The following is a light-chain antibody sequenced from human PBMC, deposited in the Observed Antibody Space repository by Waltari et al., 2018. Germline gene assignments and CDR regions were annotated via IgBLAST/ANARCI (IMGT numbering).Light chain of an antibody. V-gene: IGKV3-15*01. J-gene: IGKJ3*01. Sequence: EVVMTQSPGTLSASPGERVSLSCRASQSVLTNLAWYQQKPGQAPRLLIYAASIRATGIPARFGGSGSVTEFTLTISSLQTEDFAVYYCQQYHNWPPFTFGPGTKVDIK. CDR2: AAS. CDR3: QQYHNWPPFT. CDR1: QSVLTN.